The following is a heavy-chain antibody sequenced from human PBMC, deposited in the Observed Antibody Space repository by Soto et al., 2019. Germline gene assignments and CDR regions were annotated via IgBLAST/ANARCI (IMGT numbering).Heavy chain of an antibody. J-gene: IGHJ5*02. V-gene: IGHV4-34*01. CDR3: ARASIAVAGRGWNWFDP. D-gene: IGHD6-19*01. Sequence: SETLSLTCAVYGGSFSGYYWSWIRQPPGKGLEWIGEINHSGSTNYNPSLKSRVTISVDTSKNQFSLKLSSVTAADTAVYYCARASIAVAGRGWNWFDPWGQGTLVTVSS. CDR2: INHSGST. CDR1: GGSFSGYY.